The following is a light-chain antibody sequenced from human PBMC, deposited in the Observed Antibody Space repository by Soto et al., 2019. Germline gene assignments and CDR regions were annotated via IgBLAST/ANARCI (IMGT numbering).Light chain of an antibody. CDR1: QTIGSW. CDR3: QQYNSYSRS. V-gene: IGKV1-5*01. CDR2: DAS. Sequence: DIQMTQSPSTLSASVGDRVTVTCRASQTIGSWLAWYQQKPGRAPKLLIFDASSLESGVPSRFSGNGSGTEFTLTISGLQPDDFATYYCQQYNSYSRSFGGGTKV. J-gene: IGKJ4*01.